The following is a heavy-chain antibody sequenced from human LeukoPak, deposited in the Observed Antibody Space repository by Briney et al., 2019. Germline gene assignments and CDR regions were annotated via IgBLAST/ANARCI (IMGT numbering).Heavy chain of an antibody. CDR3: ARELLESSIDY. V-gene: IGHV1-18*01. Sequence: ASVTVSFTASGYTFTSYGISWVRQAPGQGLEWMGWISAYNGNTNYAQKLQGRVTMTTDTSTSTAYMELRSLRSDDTAVYYCARELLESSIDYWGQGTLVTVSS. CDR1: GYTFTSYG. J-gene: IGHJ4*02. CDR2: ISAYNGNT. D-gene: IGHD2-15*01.